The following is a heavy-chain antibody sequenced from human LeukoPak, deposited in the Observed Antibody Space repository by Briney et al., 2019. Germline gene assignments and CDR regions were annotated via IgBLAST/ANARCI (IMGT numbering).Heavy chain of an antibody. CDR2: INSDGSST. D-gene: IGHD1-26*01. V-gene: IGHV3-74*01. CDR1: GFTFSSYW. Sequence: PGGPLRLSCAASGFTFSSYWMHWVRQAPGKGLVWVSRINSDGSSTSYADSVKGRFPISRDNAKNTLYLQMNSLRAEDTAVYYCASGRGCTAFDIWGQGKMVTVSS. CDR3: ASGRGCTAFDI. J-gene: IGHJ3*02.